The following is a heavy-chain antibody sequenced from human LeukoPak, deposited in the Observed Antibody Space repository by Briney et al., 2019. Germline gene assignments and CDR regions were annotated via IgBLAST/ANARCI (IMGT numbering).Heavy chain of an antibody. CDR1: GFTFSSYS. D-gene: IGHD1-7*01. V-gene: IGHV3-21*01. J-gene: IGHJ4*02. CDR3: ARQGNNWNYWYDY. CDR2: ISSTSSYI. Sequence: GGSLRLSCAASGFTFSSYSMNWVRQAPGKGLEWVSSISSTSSYIYYADSLKGRFTISRDNAKNSLYLQMNSLSAEDTAVYYCARQGNNWNYWYDYWGQGTLVTVSS.